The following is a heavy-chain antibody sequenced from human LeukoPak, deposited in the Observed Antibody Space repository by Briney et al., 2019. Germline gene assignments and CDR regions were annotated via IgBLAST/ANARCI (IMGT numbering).Heavy chain of an antibody. CDR3: ARSGHSSGWEDYYYYGMDV. Sequence: GGSLRLSCAASGFTFSSYAMSWVRQAPGKGLEWVSAISGSGGSTYCADSVKGRFTISRDNSKNTLYLQMNSLRAEDTAVYYCARSGHSSGWEDYYYYGMDVWGQGTTVTVSS. CDR1: GFTFSSYA. J-gene: IGHJ6*02. CDR2: ISGSGGST. V-gene: IGHV3-23*01. D-gene: IGHD6-19*01.